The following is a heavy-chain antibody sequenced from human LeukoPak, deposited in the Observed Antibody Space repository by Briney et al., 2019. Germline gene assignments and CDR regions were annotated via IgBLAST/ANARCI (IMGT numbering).Heavy chain of an antibody. Sequence: PGGSLRLSCAASGFTFSSYWMSWVRQAPGKGLEWVANIKQDGSEKYYVDSVKGRFTISRDNAKNSLYLQMNSLRAEDTAVYYCARILYSGSYKGTIYYFDYWGQGTLVTVSS. J-gene: IGHJ4*02. D-gene: IGHD1-26*01. CDR3: ARILYSGSYKGTIYYFDY. V-gene: IGHV3-7*01. CDR1: GFTFSSYW. CDR2: IKQDGSEK.